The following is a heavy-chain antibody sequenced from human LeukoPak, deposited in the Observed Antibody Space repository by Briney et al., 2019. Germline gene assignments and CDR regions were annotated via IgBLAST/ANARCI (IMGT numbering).Heavy chain of an antibody. Sequence: GGSLRLSCAASGFPFGGFLRHWVRQAPGRGLGGGPVISYDGSNKYYADSVKGRFTISRDNSKNTLYLQMNNLRAEDTAVYYCASNYYDSSGYGWFDPWGQGTLVTVSS. V-gene: IGHV3-30-3*01. CDR2: ISYDGSNK. CDR1: GFPFGGFL. D-gene: IGHD3-22*01. CDR3: ASNYYDSSGYGWFDP. J-gene: IGHJ5*02.